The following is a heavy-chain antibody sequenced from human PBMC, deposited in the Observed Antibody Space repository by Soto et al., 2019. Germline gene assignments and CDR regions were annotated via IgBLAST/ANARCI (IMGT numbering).Heavy chain of an antibody. CDR1: GYIFTAYS. D-gene: IGHD3-16*01. V-gene: IGHV1-46*01. Sequence: ASVKVSCKASGYIFTAYSMHWVRQAPGQGLEWMGVVNPSGGSTNYAQKFQGRITMTRDTSSNTVYMDLSGLRSEDTAVYYCAKDIHYAASNSYFFYGLDVWGQGTTVTVSS. CDR2: VNPSGGST. J-gene: IGHJ6*02. CDR3: AKDIHYAASNSYFFYGLDV.